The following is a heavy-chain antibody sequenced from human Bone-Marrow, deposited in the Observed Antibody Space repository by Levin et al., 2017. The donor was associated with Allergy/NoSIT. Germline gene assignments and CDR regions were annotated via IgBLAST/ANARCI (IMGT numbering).Heavy chain of an antibody. D-gene: IGHD3-16*01. CDR3: ARGGPSWDYFDY. V-gene: IGHV4-59*08. J-gene: IGHJ4*02. CDR2: IYSSGNT. Sequence: SETLFLTCTVSGGSISSYYWSWIRQPPGKGLEWIGYIYSSGNTNYNPSLKSRVTMSVDTSKNQFSLKLTSVTAADTAVYYCARGGPSWDYFDYWGQGALVTVSS. CDR1: GGSISSYY.